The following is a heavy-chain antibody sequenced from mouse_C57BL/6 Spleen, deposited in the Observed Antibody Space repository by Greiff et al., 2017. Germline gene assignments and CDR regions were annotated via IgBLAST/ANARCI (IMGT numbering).Heavy chain of an antibody. J-gene: IGHJ2*01. CDR1: GYTFTSYW. CDR2: IDPSDSYT. V-gene: IGHV1-69*01. CDR3: ARDYDGYLDY. D-gene: IGHD2-3*01. Sequence: QVQLQQPGAELVMPGASVKLSCKASGYTFTSYWMHWVKQRPGQGLEWIGEIDPSDSYTNYNQKFKGKSTLTVDKSSSTAYMQLSSLTSEDSAVYYCARDYDGYLDYWGQGTTLTVSS.